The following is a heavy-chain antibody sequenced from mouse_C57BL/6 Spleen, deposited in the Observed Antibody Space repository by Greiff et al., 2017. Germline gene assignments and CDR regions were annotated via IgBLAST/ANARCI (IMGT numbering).Heavy chain of an antibody. CDR3: AREDYEGY. D-gene: IGHD1-1*01. V-gene: IGHV1-69*01. J-gene: IGHJ2*01. Sequence: QVQLQQPGAELVMPGASVKLSCKASGYTFTSYWMHWVKQRPGQGLEWIGEIDPSDSYTNYNQKFKGKSTLTVDKSSSTAYMQLSSLTSEDSAVYYCAREDYEGYWGQGTTLTVSS. CDR2: IDPSDSYT. CDR1: GYTFTSYW.